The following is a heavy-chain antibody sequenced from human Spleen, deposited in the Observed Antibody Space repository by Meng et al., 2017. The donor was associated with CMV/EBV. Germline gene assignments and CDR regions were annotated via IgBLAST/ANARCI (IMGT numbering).Heavy chain of an antibody. D-gene: IGHD2-2*02. V-gene: IGHV3-30*04. J-gene: IGHJ4*02. Sequence: GGSLRLSCAASGFTFSRYAMHWVRQAPGQGLEWVALMSYDGRNKYYADSVKGRFTISRDNFKNTLYLQMSSLRVEDTAVYYCARERVIVVVPAAIAPGDYWGQGTLVTVSS. CDR3: ARERVIVVVPAAIAPGDY. CDR1: GFTFSRYA. CDR2: MSYDGRNK.